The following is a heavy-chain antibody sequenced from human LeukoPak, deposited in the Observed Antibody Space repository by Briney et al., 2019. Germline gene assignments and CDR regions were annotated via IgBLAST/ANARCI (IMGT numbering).Heavy chain of an antibody. J-gene: IGHJ4*02. Sequence: ASVKVSCKVSGYTLTELSMHWVRQAPGKGVEWVGGFDPEDGETIYAQKFQGRVTMTEDTSTDTAYMELSSLRSEDTAVYYCATSPRVVVPAARRGFDYWGQGTLVTVSS. CDR2: FDPEDGET. CDR3: ATSPRVVVPAARRGFDY. D-gene: IGHD2-2*01. CDR1: GYTLTELS. V-gene: IGHV1-24*01.